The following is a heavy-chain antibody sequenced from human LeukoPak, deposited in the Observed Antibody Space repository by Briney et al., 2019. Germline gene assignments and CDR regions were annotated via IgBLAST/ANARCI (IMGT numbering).Heavy chain of an antibody. Sequence: SGGSLRLSCAASGFTFSSYAMSWVRQAPGKGLEWVSAISGSGGSTYYADSVKGRFTISRDNSKNTLYLQMNSLRAEDTAVYYCAKDLDDIPSYYFDYWGQGTLVTVSS. D-gene: IGHD3-9*01. CDR3: AKDLDDIPSYYFDY. V-gene: IGHV3-23*01. CDR2: ISGSGGST. CDR1: GFTFSSYA. J-gene: IGHJ4*02.